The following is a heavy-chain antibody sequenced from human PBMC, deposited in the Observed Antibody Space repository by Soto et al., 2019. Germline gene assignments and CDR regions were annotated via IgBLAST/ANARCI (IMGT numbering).Heavy chain of an antibody. CDR2: ISYDGSNK. Sequence: QVQLVESGGGVVQPGRSLRLSCAASGFTFSSYAMHWVRQAPGKGLEWVAVISYDGSNKYYADSVKGRFTISRDNSKKTLYLQRNRLRAEDTAVYYCARDRDELLVCDGDAFDIWGQGTMVTVSS. CDR1: GFTFSSYA. CDR3: ARDRDELLVCDGDAFDI. V-gene: IGHV3-30*14. J-gene: IGHJ3*02. D-gene: IGHD2-15*01.